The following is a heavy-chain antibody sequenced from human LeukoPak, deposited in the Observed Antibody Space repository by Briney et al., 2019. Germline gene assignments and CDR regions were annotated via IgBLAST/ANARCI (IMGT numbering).Heavy chain of an antibody. J-gene: IGHJ4*02. CDR1: GYTFTSYY. V-gene: IGHV1-46*01. D-gene: IGHD3-3*01. CDR2: INPSGGST. CDR3: ARGASFGVVIPIDY. Sequence: ASVKVSCKASGYTFTSYYMHWVRQAPGQGLEWMGIINPSGGSTSYAQKFQGRVTITTDTSTSTAYMELRSLRSDDTAVYYCARGASFGVVIPIDYWGQGTLVIVSS.